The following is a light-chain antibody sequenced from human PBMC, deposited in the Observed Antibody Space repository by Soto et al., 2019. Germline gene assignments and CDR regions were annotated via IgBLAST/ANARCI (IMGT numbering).Light chain of an antibody. J-gene: IGKJ2*01. CDR1: QSVGTS. V-gene: IGKV3-11*01. CDR3: QQRTKWPPRDS. Sequence: DIFLTQSPATLSLSPGERATLTCRASQSVGTSLAWFQQRPGQAPRLLLSDASTRATGVPARFSGSGSGTDFTLAISSLQPEDVAVYYCQQRTKWPPRDSFGRGTKLELK. CDR2: DAS.